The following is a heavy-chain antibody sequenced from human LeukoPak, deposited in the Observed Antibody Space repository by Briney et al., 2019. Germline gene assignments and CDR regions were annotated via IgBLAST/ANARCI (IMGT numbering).Heavy chain of an antibody. V-gene: IGHV1-69*01. CDR2: IIPVFGTA. Sequence: GASVKVSCKASGGTFSSYTINWVRQAPGQGLEWMGGIIPVFGTANYVQKFQGRVTITADESTSTAYMELSSLRSEDTAVYYCARGVLGYCSSTSCYPFDYWGQGTLVTVSS. CDR3: ARGVLGYCSSTSCYPFDY. D-gene: IGHD2-2*01. J-gene: IGHJ4*02. CDR1: GGTFSSYT.